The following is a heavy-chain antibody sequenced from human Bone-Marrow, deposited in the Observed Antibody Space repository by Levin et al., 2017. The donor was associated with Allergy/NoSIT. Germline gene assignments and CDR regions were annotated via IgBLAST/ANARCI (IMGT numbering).Heavy chain of an antibody. J-gene: IGHJ4*02. V-gene: IGHV1-2*02. CDR3: ARVEEQWLAFDY. Sequence: GESLKISCEASGYTFTDHYLHWLRQAPGQRPEWMGWISPSRGDTTYAPRFQGRLTMTWDTSSNTLYMDLRELTSDDTAVYYCARVEEQWLAFDYWGQGTLVTVSS. CDR1: GYTFTDHY. D-gene: IGHD6-19*01. CDR2: ISPSRGDT.